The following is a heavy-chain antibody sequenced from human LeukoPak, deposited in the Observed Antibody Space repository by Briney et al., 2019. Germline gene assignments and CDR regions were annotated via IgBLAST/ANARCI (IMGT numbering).Heavy chain of an antibody. CDR1: GGSISNYH. Sequence: SETLSLTCIVSGGSISNYHWSWIRQPPGKGLEWTGYVSYTGSTDCNPSLKSRVTMSVDTSKNQFSLNLSSVTAADTAMYYCARASTVTTWSLGYWGQGILVTVSS. J-gene: IGHJ4*02. CDR2: VSYTGST. V-gene: IGHV4-59*01. D-gene: IGHD4-17*01. CDR3: ARASTVTTWSLGY.